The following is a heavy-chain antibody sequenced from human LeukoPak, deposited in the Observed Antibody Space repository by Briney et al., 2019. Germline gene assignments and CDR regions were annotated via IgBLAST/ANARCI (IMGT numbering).Heavy chain of an antibody. D-gene: IGHD3-10*01. CDR3: AREYYADYYGSGCMDV. J-gene: IGHJ6*02. CDR2: MNPNSGNT. V-gene: IGHV1-8*01. Sequence: ASVKVSCKASGYTFTSYDINWVRQATGQGLEWMGWMNPNSGNTGYAQKYQGRVTMTRNTSISTAYMELSSLRSEDTAVYYCAREYYADYYGSGCMDVWGQGTTVTVSS. CDR1: GYTFTSYD.